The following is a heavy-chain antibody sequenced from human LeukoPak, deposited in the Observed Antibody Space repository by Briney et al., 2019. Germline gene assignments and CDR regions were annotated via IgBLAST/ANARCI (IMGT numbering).Heavy chain of an antibody. Sequence: ASVKVSCKASGYTFTSYGISWVRQAPGQRLEWMGWISAYNGNTNYAQKLQGRVTMTTDTSTSTAYMELRSLRSDDTAVYYCAREATGGWYSSYYFDYWGQGTLVTVSS. D-gene: IGHD6-19*01. CDR3: AREATGGWYSSYYFDY. V-gene: IGHV1-18*01. J-gene: IGHJ4*02. CDR1: GYTFTSYG. CDR2: ISAYNGNT.